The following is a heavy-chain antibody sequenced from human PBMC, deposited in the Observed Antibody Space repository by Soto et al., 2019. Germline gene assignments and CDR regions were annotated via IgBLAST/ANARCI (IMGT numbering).Heavy chain of an antibody. CDR2: ILPIFGTA. D-gene: IGHD1-26*01. Sequence: QVQLVQSGAEVQRPGSSVKVSCAASGGTFSTYPINWVRQAPGHGLEWMGVILPIFGTANFAQKFQDRVTLTEDKTTNTDYMELRRLRIEDTAVYYCAREGASIVGATGAFDLWGQGTMVSVSS. V-gene: IGHV1-69*06. J-gene: IGHJ3*01. CDR1: GGTFSTYP. CDR3: AREGASIVGATGAFDL.